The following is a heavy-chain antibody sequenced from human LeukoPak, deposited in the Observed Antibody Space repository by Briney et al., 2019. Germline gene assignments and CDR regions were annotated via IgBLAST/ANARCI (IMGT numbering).Heavy chain of an antibody. V-gene: IGHV3-7*01. CDR1: GFTFSIYW. Sequence: PGGSLRLSCAASGFTFSIYWMSWVRQAPGKGLEWVANIKQDGSEKYYVDSVRGRFTISRDNAKNSLYLQMNSLRAEDTAVYYCAKRQQLDYWGQGTLVTVSS. CDR2: IKQDGSEK. CDR3: AKRQQLDY. J-gene: IGHJ4*02. D-gene: IGHD1-1*01.